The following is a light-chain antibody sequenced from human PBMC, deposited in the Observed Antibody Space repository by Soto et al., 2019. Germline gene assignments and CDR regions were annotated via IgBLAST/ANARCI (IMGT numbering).Light chain of an antibody. V-gene: IGKV1-5*03. CDR3: QQSYSTPRT. Sequence: MTQSPATLSVSPGERATLSFRASQTVSSWLAWYQQKPGKAPKLLIYKASTLKSGVPSRFSGSGSGTEFTLTISSLQPDDFATYYCQQSYSTPRTFGQGTKVDI. J-gene: IGKJ1*01. CDR2: KAS. CDR1: QTVSSW.